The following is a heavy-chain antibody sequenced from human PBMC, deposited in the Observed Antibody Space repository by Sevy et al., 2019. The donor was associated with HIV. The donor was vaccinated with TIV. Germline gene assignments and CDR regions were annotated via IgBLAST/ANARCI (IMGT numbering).Heavy chain of an antibody. CDR3: ARGAVVIGTAATPVLDF. V-gene: IGHV4-59*08. J-gene: IGHJ4*02. CDR1: DDSINSYY. D-gene: IGHD2-2*01. Sequence: SETLSLTCSVSDDSINSYYWSWIRQPPGKGLEWIGYIYNNNGSTSYNPSLTSRVTISVDTSQNQFSLKLASVTAADTAVYYCARGAVVIGTAATPVLDFWGQGSLVTVSS. CDR2: IYNNNGST.